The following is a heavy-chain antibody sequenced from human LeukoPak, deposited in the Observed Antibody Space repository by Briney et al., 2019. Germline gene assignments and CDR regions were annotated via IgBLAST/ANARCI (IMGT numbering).Heavy chain of an antibody. J-gene: IGHJ4*02. D-gene: IGHD5-12*01. CDR3: ARATHPPKYYFDY. CDR2: IYHSGST. V-gene: IGHV4-38-2*02. Sequence: SETLSLTCTVSGYSISSGYYWGWIRQPPGKGLEWIGSIYHSGSTYYNPSLKSRVTISVDTSKNQFSLKLSSVTAADTAVYYCARATHPPKYYFDYWGQGTLVTVSS. CDR1: GYSISSGYY.